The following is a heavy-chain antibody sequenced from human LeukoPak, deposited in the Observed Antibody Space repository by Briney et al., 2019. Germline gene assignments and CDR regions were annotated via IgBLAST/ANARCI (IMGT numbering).Heavy chain of an antibody. D-gene: IGHD3-22*01. CDR3: ARTKPDNSEIYN. V-gene: IGHV1-8*03. Sequence: ASVKVSCKASGYTFTTYDINWVRQAAGQGLEWMGWMNPSSGNTGYAQKFQGRLTITRNASISTAYMELSSLRSDDTAVYYCARTKPDNSEIYNWGQGTLVTVSS. CDR2: MNPSSGNT. CDR1: GYTFTTYD. J-gene: IGHJ4*02.